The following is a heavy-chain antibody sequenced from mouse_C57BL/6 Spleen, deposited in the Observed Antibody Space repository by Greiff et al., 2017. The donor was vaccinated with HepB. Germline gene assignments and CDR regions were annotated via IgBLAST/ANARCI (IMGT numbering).Heavy chain of an antibody. J-gene: IGHJ4*01. CDR2: ISNGGGST. Sequence: DVKLVESGGGLVQPGGSLKLSCAASGFTFSDYYMYWVRQTPEKRLEWVAYISNGGGSTYYPDTVKGRFTISRDNAKNTLYLQMSRLKSEDTAMYYCARQFYYYGTYYYAMDYWGQGTSVTVSS. D-gene: IGHD1-1*01. CDR1: GFTFSDYY. CDR3: ARQFYYYGTYYYAMDY. V-gene: IGHV5-12*01.